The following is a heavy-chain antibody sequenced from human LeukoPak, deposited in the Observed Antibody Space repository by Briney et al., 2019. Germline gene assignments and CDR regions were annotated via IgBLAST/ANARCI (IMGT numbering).Heavy chain of an antibody. V-gene: IGHV3-23*01. D-gene: IGHD3-9*01. CDR1: GFTFSNYA. J-gene: IGHJ5*01. CDR3: SKWGDYDVLTGYYDSDF. CDR2: IVGSGGST. Sequence: PGASLRLSCAASGFTFSNYAMSWVRQAPGKGLEWVSAIVGSGGSTYYAGSVKGRFSISRDNSKNTLFLQMNSLRVEDTALYYCSKWGDYDVLTGYYDSDFWGQGTLVTVSS.